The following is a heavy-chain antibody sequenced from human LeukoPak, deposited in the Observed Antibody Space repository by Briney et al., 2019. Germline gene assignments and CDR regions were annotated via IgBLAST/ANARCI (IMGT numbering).Heavy chain of an antibody. Sequence: GSLRLSCAASGFNFGGYGIHWVRQAPGKGLEWVAVTWYDGRNKYYADSVKGQFTISRDNSKNTLYLQMNSLRAEDTAVYYCARICVPYYHYYGLDVWGQGTTVTVSS. CDR3: ARICVPYYHYYGLDV. CDR1: GFNFGGYG. V-gene: IGHV3-33*01. J-gene: IGHJ6*02. CDR2: TWYDGRNK.